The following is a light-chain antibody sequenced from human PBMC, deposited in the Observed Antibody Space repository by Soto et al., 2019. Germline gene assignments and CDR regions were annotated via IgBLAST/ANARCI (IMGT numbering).Light chain of an antibody. V-gene: IGLV1-47*01. CDR1: SSNIGRNY. J-gene: IGLJ2*01. Sequence: QSVLTQPPSASGTPGQRVTISCSGSSSNIGRNYVCWYHQLLGAAPRLLMYSNNQRPSGVPDRFSGSKSGTSASLSISGLRSEDEADYYCAAWDDSLLSVVFGGGTKLTVL. CDR3: AAWDDSLLSVV. CDR2: SNN.